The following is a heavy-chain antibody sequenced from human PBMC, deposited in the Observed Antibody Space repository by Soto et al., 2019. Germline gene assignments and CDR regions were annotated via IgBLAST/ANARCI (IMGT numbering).Heavy chain of an antibody. Sequence: QVQLQESGPGRVKPSQTLSLTCTVSGGSISSGAYYWSWLRQHPGKGLEWIGYISYSVSTYYTPSLKCRVTISADTSKNQFSLKLNSVTAADTAIYYCATAALKAQLAYCVQGIVVPVCS. CDR2: ISYSVST. CDR3: ATAALKAQLAY. D-gene: IGHD6-6*01. CDR1: GGSISSGAYY. J-gene: IGHJ4*02. V-gene: IGHV4-31*03.